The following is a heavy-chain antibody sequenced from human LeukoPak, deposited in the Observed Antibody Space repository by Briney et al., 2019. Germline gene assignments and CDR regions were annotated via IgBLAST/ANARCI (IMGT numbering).Heavy chain of an antibody. CDR1: GGSFRGYY. CDR2: INHGGST. CDR3: ARLGVYVWGSYRYGPAFDI. J-gene: IGHJ3*02. Sequence: KASETLSLTCAVYGGSFRGYYWSWIRQPPGKGLEWIGEINHGGSTNYNPSLKSRVTISVDTSKNQFSLKLSSVPAADTAVYYCARLGVYVWGSYRYGPAFDIWGQGTMVTVSS. V-gene: IGHV4-34*01. D-gene: IGHD3-16*02.